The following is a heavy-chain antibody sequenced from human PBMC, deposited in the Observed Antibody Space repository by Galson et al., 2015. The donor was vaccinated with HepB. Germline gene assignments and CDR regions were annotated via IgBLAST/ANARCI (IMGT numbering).Heavy chain of an antibody. J-gene: IGHJ4*02. CDR2: ISSSSSTI. Sequence: SLRLSCAASGFTFSSYSMNWVRQAPGKGLEWVSYISSSSSTIYYADSVKGRFTISRDNAKNSLYLQMNSLRDEDTAVYYCARIGSGYSPYYFDYWGQGTLVTVSS. D-gene: IGHD3-22*01. CDR1: GFTFSSYS. CDR3: ARIGSGYSPYYFDY. V-gene: IGHV3-48*02.